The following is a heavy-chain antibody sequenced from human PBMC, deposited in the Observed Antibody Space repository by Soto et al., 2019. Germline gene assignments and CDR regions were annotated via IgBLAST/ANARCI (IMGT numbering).Heavy chain of an antibody. V-gene: IGHV1-69*08. J-gene: IGHJ4*02. D-gene: IGHD6-13*01. CDR3: ARDLLFEQQLGNRGY. Sequence: QVQLVQSGAEVKKPGSSVKVSCKASGGTFSSYTISWVRQAPGQGLEWMGRIIPILGIANYAQKFQGRVTITADKSTSTDYMELSRLRSEDTAVYYCARDLLFEQQLGNRGYWGQGTLVTVSS. CDR2: IIPILGIA. CDR1: GGTFSSYT.